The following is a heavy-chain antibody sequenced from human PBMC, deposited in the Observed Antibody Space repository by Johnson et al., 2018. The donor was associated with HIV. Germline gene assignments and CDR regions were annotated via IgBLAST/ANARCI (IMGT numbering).Heavy chain of an antibody. V-gene: IGHV3-23*04. D-gene: IGHD3-3*01. Sequence: VQLVESGGGLVQPGGSLRLSCAASGFTFSSYAMSWVRQAPGKGLEWVSAISGSGGSTYYADSVKGRFTISIDNSKNTLYLQMNSLRAEDTALYYCAKDLDLFQRAFDIWGQGTMVTVSS. CDR2: ISGSGGST. J-gene: IGHJ3*02. CDR1: GFTFSSYA. CDR3: AKDLDLFQRAFDI.